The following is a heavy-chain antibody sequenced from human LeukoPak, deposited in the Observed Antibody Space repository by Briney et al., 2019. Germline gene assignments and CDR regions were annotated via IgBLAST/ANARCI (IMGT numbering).Heavy chain of an antibody. J-gene: IGHJ6*03. CDR2: IYPGDSDT. CDR3: AREEQLDPFYMDV. V-gene: IGHV5-51*01. CDR1: GSIFTSYW. Sequence: KAGAALEISCEGSGSIFTSYWIGWGRQLPGKGLEWMGIIYPGDSDTRYSPSFQGQVTISADKSISTAYLQWSSLKASDTAMYYCAREEQLDPFYMDVWGKGTTVTVSS. D-gene: IGHD6-6*01.